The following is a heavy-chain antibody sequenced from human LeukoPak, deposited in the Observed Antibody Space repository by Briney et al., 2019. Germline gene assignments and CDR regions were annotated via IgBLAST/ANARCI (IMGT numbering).Heavy chain of an antibody. Sequence: ASVKVSCKASAYTFTGYYMHWVRQAPGQGLEWMGRINPNSGGTNYAQKFQGRVTMTRDTSISTAYMELSRLRSDDTAVYYCARDPTYGSGSYYKNDAFDIWGQGTMVTVSS. J-gene: IGHJ3*02. CDR1: AYTFTGYY. CDR2: INPNSGGT. D-gene: IGHD3-10*01. CDR3: ARDPTYGSGSYYKNDAFDI. V-gene: IGHV1-2*06.